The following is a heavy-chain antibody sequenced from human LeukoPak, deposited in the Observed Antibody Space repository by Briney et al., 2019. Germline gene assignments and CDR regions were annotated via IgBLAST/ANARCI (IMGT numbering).Heavy chain of an antibody. Sequence: ASVKVSCKASGYTFTSYGISWVRQAPGQGLEWMGWISAYNGNTNYAQKLQGRVTMTTDTSTSTAYMELRSLRSDDTAVYYRARDRLGAPWIQLWLRIWGQGTLVTVSS. CDR1: GYTFTSYG. D-gene: IGHD5-18*01. CDR2: ISAYNGNT. V-gene: IGHV1-18*01. CDR3: ARDRLGAPWIQLWLRI. J-gene: IGHJ4*02.